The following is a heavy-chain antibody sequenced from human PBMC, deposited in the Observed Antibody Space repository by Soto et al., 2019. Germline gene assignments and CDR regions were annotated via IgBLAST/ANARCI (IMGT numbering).Heavy chain of an antibody. V-gene: IGHV1-2*02. CDR1: GYPFTTYY. CDR3: ATDDYGIFPY. J-gene: IGHJ4*02. D-gene: IGHD3-10*01. CDR2: IDPRSGGT. Sequence: ASVKVSCKVSGYPFTTYYIHWVRQAPGQGLEWMGWIDPRSGGTVYEQKFQGRVTMTRDTSISTVYMDLSGLKSDDTALYYCATDDYGIFPYWGQGSLVTVSS.